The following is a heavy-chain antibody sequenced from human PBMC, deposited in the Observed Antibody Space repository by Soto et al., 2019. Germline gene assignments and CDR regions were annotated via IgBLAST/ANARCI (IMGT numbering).Heavy chain of an antibody. CDR2: IYTSGST. CDR3: ARDFSYYYDSSGYRSPYYYYGMDV. D-gene: IGHD3-22*01. CDR1: GCSISSYY. J-gene: IGHJ6*02. V-gene: IGHV4-4*07. Sequence: XETLSLTCTVAGCSISSYYWSWIRQPAGKGLDWIGRIYTSGSTNYNPSLKSRVTMSVDTSKNQFSLKLSSVTAADTAVYYCARDFSYYYDSSGYRSPYYYYGMDVWGQGTTVTVSS.